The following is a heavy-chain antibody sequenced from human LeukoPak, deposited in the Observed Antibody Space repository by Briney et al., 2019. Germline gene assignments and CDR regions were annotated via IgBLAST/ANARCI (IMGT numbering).Heavy chain of an antibody. CDR1: GFTFSDYA. CDR3: AKVAIPSGHNWFDP. Sequence: PGGSLRLSCAASGFTFSDYALHWVRQAPGKGLEWVTIVSYDGSNKYYADSVKGRFTISRDNSKNTLFLQLNSLRTEDTAVYYCAKVAIPSGHNWFDPWGQGTLVTVSS. V-gene: IGHV3-30*04. D-gene: IGHD2-2*01. CDR2: VSYDGSNK. J-gene: IGHJ5*02.